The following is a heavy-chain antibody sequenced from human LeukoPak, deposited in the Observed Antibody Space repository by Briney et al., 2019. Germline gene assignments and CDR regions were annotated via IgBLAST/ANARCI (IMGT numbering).Heavy chain of an antibody. V-gene: IGHV1-18*01. CDR3: ARGGRAGYSSSSNGGYVY. J-gene: IGHJ4*02. D-gene: IGHD6-6*01. Sequence: ASVKVSCKASGYTFTSYGISWVRQAPGQGLEWMGWISAYNGNTNYAQKLQGRVTMTTDTSTSTAYMELRSLRSDDTAVYYCARGGRAGYSSSSNGGYVYWGQGTLVTVSS. CDR1: GYTFTSYG. CDR2: ISAYNGNT.